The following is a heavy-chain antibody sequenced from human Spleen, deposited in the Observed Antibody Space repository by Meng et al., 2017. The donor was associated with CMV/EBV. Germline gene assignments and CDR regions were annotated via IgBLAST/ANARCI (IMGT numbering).Heavy chain of an antibody. D-gene: IGHD3-10*01. CDR1: FSGYS. CDR2: ISGSSAYK. CDR3: ARDMTLVRGVNVTFPYVCDH. V-gene: IGHV3-21*01. J-gene: IGHJ4*02. Sequence: FSGYSMHWVRQTPGKGLEWLSSISGSSAYKYYADSMRGRFTISRDNAKNSLFLQMDRLRLEDTGVYHCARDMTLVRGVNVTFPYVCDHWGQGTLVTVSS.